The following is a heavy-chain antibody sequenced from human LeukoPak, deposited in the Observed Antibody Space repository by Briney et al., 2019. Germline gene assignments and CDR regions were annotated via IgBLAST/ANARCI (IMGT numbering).Heavy chain of an antibody. V-gene: IGHV4-59*11. J-gene: IGHJ4*02. CDR2: IYYSGST. CDR3: ARGRSGTFDY. Sequence: SETLSLTCTVSGGSISSHYWSWIRQPPGKGLEWIGYIYYSGSTNYNPSPKSRVTISVDTSKNQFSLKLSSVTAADTAVYYCARGRSGTFDYWGQGTLVTVSS. CDR1: GGSISSHY. D-gene: IGHD1-1*01.